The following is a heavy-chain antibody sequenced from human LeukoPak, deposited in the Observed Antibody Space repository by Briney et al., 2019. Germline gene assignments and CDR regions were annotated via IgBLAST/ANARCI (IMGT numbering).Heavy chain of an antibody. CDR1: GFAFSSYW. CDR2: INIDGSTT. D-gene: IGHD6-19*01. CDR3: ARVGGPGWYGY. J-gene: IGHJ4*02. V-gene: IGHV3-74*03. Sequence: GGSLRLSCAASGFAFSSYWMHWVRQVPGKGLVWVSRINIDGSTTKYADSVKGRFTISRDNAKNTLYLQMNSLRAEDTALYYCARVGGPGWYGYWGQGTLVTVSS.